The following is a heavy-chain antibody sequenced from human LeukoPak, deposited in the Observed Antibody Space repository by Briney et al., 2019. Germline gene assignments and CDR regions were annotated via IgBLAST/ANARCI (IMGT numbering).Heavy chain of an antibody. V-gene: IGHV3-23*01. CDR3: AKDRVAAAGRTFILGD. CDR2: ISGSGGST. J-gene: IGHJ4*02. CDR1: GFTFSSYA. Sequence: GGSLRLSCAASGFTFSSYAMSWVRQAPGKGLEWVSAISGSGGSTYYADSVKGRFTISRDNSKNTLYLQMNSLRAEDTAVYYCAKDRVAAAGRTFILGDWGQGTLVTVSS. D-gene: IGHD6-13*01.